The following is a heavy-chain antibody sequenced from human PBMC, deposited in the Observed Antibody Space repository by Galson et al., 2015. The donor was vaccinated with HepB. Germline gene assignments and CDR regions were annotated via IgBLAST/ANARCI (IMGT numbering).Heavy chain of an antibody. V-gene: IGHV1-24*01. CDR2: FDPEDGET. J-gene: IGHJ4*02. CDR1: GYTLTELS. CDR3: ATVRHSTMIVVAPGYYFDY. Sequence: SVKVSCKVSGYTLTELSVHWVRQAPGKGLEWMGGFDPEDGETIYAQKFQGRVTMTEDTSTDTAYMELSSLRSEDTAVYYCATVRHSTMIVVAPGYYFDYWGQGTLVTVSS. D-gene: IGHD3-22*01.